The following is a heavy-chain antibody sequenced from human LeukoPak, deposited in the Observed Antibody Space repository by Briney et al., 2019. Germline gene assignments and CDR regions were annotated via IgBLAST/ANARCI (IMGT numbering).Heavy chain of an antibody. CDR1: GFTFTNHW. Sequence: PGGSLRLSCAASGFTFTNHWMHWVRQAPGKGPVWVSRINERGRDTMYADSVKGRFSISRDNAKNTVNLQMNSLRAEDTGVYYCVRDEALWRLDYWGQGTLVTVSS. CDR3: VRDEALWRLDY. CDR2: INERGRDT. J-gene: IGHJ4*02. D-gene: IGHD2-21*01. V-gene: IGHV3-74*03.